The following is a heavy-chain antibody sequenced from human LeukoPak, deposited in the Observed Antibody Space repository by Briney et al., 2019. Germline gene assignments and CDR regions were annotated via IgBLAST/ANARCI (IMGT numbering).Heavy chain of an antibody. CDR3: ARSQSAAAAPDY. D-gene: IGHD6-13*01. V-gene: IGHV1-69*04. CDR1: GYTFTSYD. Sequence: SVKVSCKASGYTFTSYDINWVRQATGQGLEWMGRIIPILGIANYAQKFQGRVTITADKSTSTAYMELSSLRSEDTAVYYCARSQSAAAAPDYWGQGTLVTVSS. CDR2: IIPILGIA. J-gene: IGHJ4*02.